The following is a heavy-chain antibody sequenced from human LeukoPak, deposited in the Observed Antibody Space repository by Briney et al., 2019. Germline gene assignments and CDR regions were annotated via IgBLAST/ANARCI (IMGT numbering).Heavy chain of an antibody. V-gene: IGHV3-23*01. CDR1: GFTFSTYA. CDR3: AKGPAYIVVVSYYFDY. D-gene: IGHD3-22*01. CDR2: ISGSGDST. J-gene: IGHJ4*02. Sequence: PGGSLRLSCAASGFTFSTYAMSWVRQAPGKGLEWVSSISGSGDSTYYADSVKGRFTVSRDNSKNTVFLQMNSLRAEDTAVYYCAKGPAYIVVVSYYFDYWGQGTLVSVSS.